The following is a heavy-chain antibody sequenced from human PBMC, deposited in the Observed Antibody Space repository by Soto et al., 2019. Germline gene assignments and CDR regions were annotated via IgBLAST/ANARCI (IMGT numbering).Heavy chain of an antibody. D-gene: IGHD4-17*01. Sequence: SETLSLTCAVYGGSFSGYYWSWIRQPPGKGLEWIGEINHSGSTNYNPSLKSRVTISVDTSKNQFSLKLSSVTAADTAVYYCARKKRATVTTYGYYYYYYMDVWGKGTTVTVSS. J-gene: IGHJ6*03. CDR3: ARKKRATVTTYGYYYYYYMDV. V-gene: IGHV4-34*01. CDR2: INHSGST. CDR1: GGSFSGYY.